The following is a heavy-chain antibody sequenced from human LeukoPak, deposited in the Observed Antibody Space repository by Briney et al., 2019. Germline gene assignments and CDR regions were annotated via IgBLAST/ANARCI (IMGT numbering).Heavy chain of an antibody. V-gene: IGHV3-30*02. CDR2: IRYDGSNT. Sequence: GGSLRLSCAASGFTSNNYGMHWVRQAPGKGLEWLAFIRYDGSNTYYADSVKGRFTVSRDDSKNTLYLQMNSLRGDDTAVYYCAKDGTSYYYIYYWGQGTLVTVSS. CDR3: AKDGTSYYYIYY. D-gene: IGHD2/OR15-2a*01. CDR1: GFTSNNYG. J-gene: IGHJ4*02.